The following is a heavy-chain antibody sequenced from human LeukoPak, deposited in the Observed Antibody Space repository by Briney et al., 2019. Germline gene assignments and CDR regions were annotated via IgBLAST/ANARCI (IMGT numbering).Heavy chain of an antibody. CDR1: GFTFSSYS. CDR2: ISSSSYI. CDR3: ARYYYDSSGYYYFDY. Sequence: GGSLRLSCAASGFTFSSYSMNWVRQAPGKGLEWVSSISSSSYIYYADSVKGRFTISRDNAKNSLYLQMNSLRAEDTAVYYCARYYYDSSGYYYFDYWGQGTLVTVSS. V-gene: IGHV3-21*04. D-gene: IGHD3-22*01. J-gene: IGHJ4*02.